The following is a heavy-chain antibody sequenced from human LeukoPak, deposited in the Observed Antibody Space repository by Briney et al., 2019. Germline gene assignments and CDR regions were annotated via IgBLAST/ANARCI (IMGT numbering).Heavy chain of an antibody. Sequence: GGSLRLSCAASGFTFSSYAMSWVRQAPGKGLEWVSAISGSGGSTYYADSVKGRFTISRDNSKNTLYLQMNSLRAEDTAVYYCAKDRTGVRLLEWSYYYYGMDVWGQGTTVTVSS. V-gene: IGHV3-23*01. CDR2: ISGSGGST. CDR1: GFTFSSYA. CDR3: AKDRTGVRLLEWSYYYYGMDV. D-gene: IGHD3-3*01. J-gene: IGHJ6*02.